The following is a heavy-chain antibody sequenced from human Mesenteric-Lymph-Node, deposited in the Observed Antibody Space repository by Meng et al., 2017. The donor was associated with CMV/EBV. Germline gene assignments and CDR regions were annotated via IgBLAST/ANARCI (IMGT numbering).Heavy chain of an antibody. D-gene: IGHD6-19*01. CDR2: IYYSGTT. CDR3: ARENSRGWKFDW. CDR1: GGSLSNYF. J-gene: IGHJ4*02. V-gene: IGHV4-59*01. Sequence: TCPVSGGSLSNYFWTWIRQPPGKGLEWIGYIYYSGTTNYNPSLESRVTISIDTSKNQFSLKLSSLTAADTAVYYCARENSRGWKFDWWGQGTLVTVSS.